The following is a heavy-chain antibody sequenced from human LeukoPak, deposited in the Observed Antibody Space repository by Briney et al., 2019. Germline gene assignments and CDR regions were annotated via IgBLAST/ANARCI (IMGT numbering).Heavy chain of an antibody. D-gene: IGHD6-6*01. CDR3: ARCIAARRFYYYMDV. J-gene: IGHJ6*03. CDR1: GGTFSSYA. V-gene: IGHV1-69*06. Sequence: GASVKVSCKASGGTFSSYAISWVRQAPGQGLEWMGGIIPIFGTANYAQKFQGRVTITADKSTSTAYMELSSLRSEDTAVYYCARCIAARRFYYYMDVWGKGTTVTVSS. CDR2: IIPIFGTA.